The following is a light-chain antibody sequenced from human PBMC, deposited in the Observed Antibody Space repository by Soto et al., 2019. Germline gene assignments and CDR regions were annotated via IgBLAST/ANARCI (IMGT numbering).Light chain of an antibody. J-gene: IGKJ1*01. V-gene: IGKV1-27*01. CDR1: QGISNN. CDR3: QKYDSAPLT. Sequence: MTQSPSSLSASVGDRVTITCRTSQGISNNLAWYQQKPGKVPKLLIYGASTLQSGVPSRFSGSGSGTDFTLTISSLQPEDVATYYCQKYDSAPLTFGQGTKVEFK. CDR2: GAS.